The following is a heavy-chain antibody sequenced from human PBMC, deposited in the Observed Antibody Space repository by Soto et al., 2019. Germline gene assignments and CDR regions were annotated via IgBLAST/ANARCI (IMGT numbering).Heavy chain of an antibody. V-gene: IGHV4-30-4*02. J-gene: IGHJ4*02. D-gene: IGHD5-18*01. Sequence: SDTLSLTCTLSGDSISSGDYYWSWIRQPPGKGLEWIGYIYYSGSTYYNPSLKSRVTISVDTSKNQFSLKLSSVTAADTAVYYCASNRYGYTFYDYWGQGTLVTVSS. CDR1: GDSISSGDYY. CDR2: IYYSGST. CDR3: ASNRYGYTFYDY.